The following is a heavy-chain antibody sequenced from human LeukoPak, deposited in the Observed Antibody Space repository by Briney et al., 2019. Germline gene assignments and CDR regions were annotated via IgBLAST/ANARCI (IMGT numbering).Heavy chain of an antibody. J-gene: IGHJ4*02. V-gene: IGHV4-39*01. CDR2: IYYNGGT. CDR1: GGSITSKTYY. D-gene: IGHD3-22*01. Sequence: PSETLSLTCTVSGGSITSKTYYWAWIRQPPGKGLEWIGNIYYNGGTYYTPSLKSRLTISVDASKTKFSLKLSSVAAADTAVYYCARTPPPDFYDSSGYYYEGGDYWGQGTLVTVSS. CDR3: ARTPPPDFYDSSGYYYEGGDY.